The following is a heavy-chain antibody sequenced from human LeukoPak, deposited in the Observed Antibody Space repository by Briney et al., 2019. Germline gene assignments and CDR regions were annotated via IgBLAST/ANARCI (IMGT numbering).Heavy chain of an antibody. CDR3: ARKMRDSGSYPD. D-gene: IGHD3-10*01. J-gene: IGHJ4*02. CDR2: INPNSGNA. CDR1: GYTFTSYD. Sequence: GESLKISCKASGYTFTSYDINWVRQATGQGLEWMGWINPNSGNAGYAQNFRGRVTMTRDTSISTVYMELSSLKSEDTAVYYCARKMRDSGSYPDWGPGTLVTVSS. V-gene: IGHV1-8*01.